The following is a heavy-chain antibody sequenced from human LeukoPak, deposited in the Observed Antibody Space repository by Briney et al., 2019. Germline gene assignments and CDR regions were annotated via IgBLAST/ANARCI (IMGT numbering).Heavy chain of an antibody. CDR1: GFTFSSYS. J-gene: IGHJ1*01. CDR3: VYGGGYFQH. CDR2: ISSSSNNI. D-gene: IGHD4-23*01. V-gene: IGHV3-21*01. Sequence: PGGSLRLSCAASGFTFSSYSMDWVGQAPGKGLEWVSSISSSSNNIYYADSVKGRFTISRDNGKNSLYLLMNSLRAEDTAVYYCVYGGGYFQHWGQGTLVTVSS.